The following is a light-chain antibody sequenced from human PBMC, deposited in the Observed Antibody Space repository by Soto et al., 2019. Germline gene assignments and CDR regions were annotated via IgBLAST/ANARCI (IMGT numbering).Light chain of an antibody. CDR2: GAS. J-gene: IGKJ3*01. Sequence: EIVTTQSPATLSVSPGESATLSCRASQTVNSNLAWYQQKPGQTPRLLIYGASIRATDIPARFSGSGSGTEFTLTISSLQSEDFAVYYCQQYNNWPPLFGPGTTVDIK. V-gene: IGKV3-15*01. CDR1: QTVNSN. CDR3: QQYNNWPPL.